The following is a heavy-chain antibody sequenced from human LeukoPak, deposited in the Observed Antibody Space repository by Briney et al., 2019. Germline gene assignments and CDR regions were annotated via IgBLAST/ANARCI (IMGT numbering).Heavy chain of an antibody. D-gene: IGHD3-3*01. CDR2: MNPNSGNT. CDR3: ARVNFWSGYSPGYYYYYMDV. Sequence: ASVKVSCKASGYTFTSYDINWVRQATGQGLEWMGWMNPNSGNTGYAQKFQGRVTITRNTSISTAYMELSSLRSEDTAVYYCARVNFWSGYSPGYYYYYMDVWGEGTTVTVSS. J-gene: IGHJ6*03. CDR1: GYTFTSYD. V-gene: IGHV1-8*03.